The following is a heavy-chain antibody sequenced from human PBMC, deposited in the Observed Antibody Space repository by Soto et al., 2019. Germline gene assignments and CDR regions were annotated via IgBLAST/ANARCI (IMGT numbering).Heavy chain of an antibody. CDR1: GFTFSSYG. V-gene: IGHV3-30*18. CDR2: ISYDGSDK. Sequence: QVQLVESGGGVVQPGRSLRLSCAASGFTFSSYGMHWVRQAPGKGLEWVAVISYDGSDKYYADSVKGRFTISRENSNNTLYLEGDSLRGEVTAVYCCAERVVVAATYFQHWGAGTLVTVSS. J-gene: IGHJ1*01. D-gene: IGHD2-15*01. CDR3: AERVVVAATYFQH.